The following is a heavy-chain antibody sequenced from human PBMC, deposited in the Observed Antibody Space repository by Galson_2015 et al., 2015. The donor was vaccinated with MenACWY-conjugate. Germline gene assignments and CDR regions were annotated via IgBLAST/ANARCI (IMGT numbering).Heavy chain of an antibody. CDR2: ISYDGSNK. CDR1: GFTFSSYG. Sequence: SLRLSCAASGFTFSSYGMHWVRQAPGKGLEWVAVISYDGSNKYYADSVKGRFTISRDNSKNTLYLQMNSLRAEDTAVYYCAKDRGIYYYYGMDVWGHGTTVTVSS. J-gene: IGHJ6*02. CDR3: AKDRGIYYYYGMDV. V-gene: IGHV3-30*18.